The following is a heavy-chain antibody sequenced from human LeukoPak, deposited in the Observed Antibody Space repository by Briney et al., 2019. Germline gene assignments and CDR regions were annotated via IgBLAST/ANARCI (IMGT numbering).Heavy chain of an antibody. J-gene: IGHJ5*02. CDR1: GGSFSGYY. D-gene: IGHD3-10*01. CDR3: ARGARNGVRGVTNWFDP. CDR2: INHSGST. Sequence: PSETLSLTCAVYGGSFSGYYWSWIRQPPGKGLEWIGEINHSGSTNYNPSLKSRVTISVDTSKNQFSLKLSSVTAADTAVYYCARGARNGVRGVTNWFDPWGQGTLVTVSS. V-gene: IGHV4-34*01.